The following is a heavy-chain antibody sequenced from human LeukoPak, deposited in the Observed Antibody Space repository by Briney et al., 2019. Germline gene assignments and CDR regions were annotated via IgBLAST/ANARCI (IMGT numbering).Heavy chain of an antibody. J-gene: IGHJ4*02. CDR2: IYYSGST. Sequence: KPSETLSLTCTVSGGSISSYYWSWIRQPPGKGLEWIGYIYYSGSTNYNPSLKSRATISVDTSKNLFSLKLSSVTAADTAVYYCARSQGYSYAYFDYWGQGTLVTVSS. CDR3: ARSQGYSYAYFDY. V-gene: IGHV4-59*08. CDR1: GGSISSYY. D-gene: IGHD5-18*01.